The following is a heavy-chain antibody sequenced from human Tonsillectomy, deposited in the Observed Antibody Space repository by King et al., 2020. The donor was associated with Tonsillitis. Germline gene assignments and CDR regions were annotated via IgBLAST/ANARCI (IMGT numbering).Heavy chain of an antibody. CDR3: AKDRDIDY. J-gene: IGHJ4*02. V-gene: IGHV3-30*02. CDR2: IRYDGSNK. Sequence: VQLVESGGGVVQPGGSLRLSCAASGFTFSSYGMHWGRQAPGKGLEWVAFIRYDGSNKYYADSVKGRFTTSRDNSKNTLYLQMNSLGAEDTAVYYCAKDRDIDYWGQGTLVTVPS. CDR1: GFTFSSYG.